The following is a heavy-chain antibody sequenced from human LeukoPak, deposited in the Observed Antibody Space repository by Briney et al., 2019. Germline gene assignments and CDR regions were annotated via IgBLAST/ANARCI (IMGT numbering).Heavy chain of an antibody. Sequence: SVKVSCKASGGTFSSYAISWVRQAPGQGLEWMGGIIPIFGTANYAQKFQGRVTITTDEPTSTAYMELSSLRSEDTAVHYCARGRGWLRAFDYWGQGTLVTVSS. CDR3: ARGRGWLRAFDY. D-gene: IGHD5-12*01. CDR1: GGTFSSYA. CDR2: IIPIFGTA. J-gene: IGHJ4*02. V-gene: IGHV1-69*05.